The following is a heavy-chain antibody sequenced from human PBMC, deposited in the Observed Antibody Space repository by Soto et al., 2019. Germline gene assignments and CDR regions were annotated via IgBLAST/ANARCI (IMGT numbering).Heavy chain of an antibody. V-gene: IGHV1-3*01. CDR3: ARGSYYYESSGYYPDY. Sequence: ASVKVSFKASGYTFTSYAMHWVRQAPGQRLEWMGWINAGNGNTKYSQKFQGRVTITRDTSASTAYMEMSSLRSEDTAVYYCARGSYYYESSGYYPDYWGQGTLVTVSS. CDR2: INAGNGNT. J-gene: IGHJ4*02. D-gene: IGHD3-22*01. CDR1: GYTFTSYA.